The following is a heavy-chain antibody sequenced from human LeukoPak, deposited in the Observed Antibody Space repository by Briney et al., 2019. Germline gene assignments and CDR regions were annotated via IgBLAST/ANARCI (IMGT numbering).Heavy chain of an antibody. CDR3: ARGPLMYFDWVLFHSTGGMDV. CDR2: INHSGST. V-gene: IGHV4-34*01. CDR1: GGSFSGYY. Sequence: SETLSLTCAVYGGSFSGYYWSWIRQPPGKGLEWIGEINHSGSTNYNPSLKSRVTISVDTSKNQFSLKLSSVTAADTAVYYCARGPLMYFDWVLFHSTGGMDVWGQGTTVTVSS. J-gene: IGHJ6*02. D-gene: IGHD3-9*01.